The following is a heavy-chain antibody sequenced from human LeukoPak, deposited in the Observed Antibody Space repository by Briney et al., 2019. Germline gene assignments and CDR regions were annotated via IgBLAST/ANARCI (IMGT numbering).Heavy chain of an antibody. CDR3: ARYYYDSSGYYGYFDY. J-gene: IGHJ4*02. D-gene: IGHD3-22*01. Sequence: SQTLSLTCTVSGGSISSGDYYWSWIRQPPGKGLEWIGCIYYSGSTYYNPSLKSRVTISVDTSKNQFSLKLSSVTAADTAVYYCARYYYDSSGYYGYFDYWGQGTLVTVSS. CDR2: IYYSGST. CDR1: GGSISSGDYY. V-gene: IGHV4-30-4*01.